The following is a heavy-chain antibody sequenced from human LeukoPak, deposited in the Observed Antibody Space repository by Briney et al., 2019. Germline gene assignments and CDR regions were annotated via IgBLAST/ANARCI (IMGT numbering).Heavy chain of an antibody. CDR3: ATTEGGYDSSDAFDI. J-gene: IGHJ3*02. V-gene: IGHV4-34*01. CDR2: INHSGST. D-gene: IGHD5-12*01. Sequence: SETLSLTCAVYGGSFSGYYWSWIRPPPGKGLEWSGEINHSGSTNYNPSLKSRVTISVDTSKNQFSLKLSSVTAADTAVYFCATTEGGYDSSDAFDIWGQGTMVTVSS. CDR1: GGSFSGYY.